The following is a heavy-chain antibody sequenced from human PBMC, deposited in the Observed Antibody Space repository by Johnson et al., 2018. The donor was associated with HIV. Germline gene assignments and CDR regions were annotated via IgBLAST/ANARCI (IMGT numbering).Heavy chain of an antibody. V-gene: IGHV3-33*01. Sequence: QVQLVESGGGVVQPGRSLRLSCVASGFTFSSYGMHWVRQAPGKGLEWVAFIRYDGSNKYYGDSVKGRFTISRDNSKNTRYLQMNSLRVEDTAIYYCARAQLLADDAFNNWGQGTMVTVSS. CDR3: ARAQLLADDAFNN. J-gene: IGHJ3*02. CDR1: GFTFSSYG. D-gene: IGHD6-6*01. CDR2: IRYDGSNK.